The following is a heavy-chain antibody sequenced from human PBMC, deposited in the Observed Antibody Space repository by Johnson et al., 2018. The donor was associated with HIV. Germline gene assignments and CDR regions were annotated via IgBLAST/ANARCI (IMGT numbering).Heavy chain of an antibody. CDR1: GLIFNTYG. Sequence: QMLLVESGGGVVQPGRSLRLSCAASGLIFNTYGMHWVRQAPGKGLEWVAVISYDGSKKYYADSVKGRFTISRDNSKNTLFLQMNSLRAEDTAVYYCARGPYYYDNFGFFGAFDIWGQGTVVTVSS. V-gene: IGHV3-30-3*01. CDR2: ISYDGSKK. J-gene: IGHJ3*02. CDR3: ARGPYYYDNFGFFGAFDI. D-gene: IGHD3-22*01.